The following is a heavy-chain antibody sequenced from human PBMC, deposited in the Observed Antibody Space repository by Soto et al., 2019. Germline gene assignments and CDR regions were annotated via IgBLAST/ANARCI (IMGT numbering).Heavy chain of an antibody. CDR3: ARGEMVRGVINYYYGMDV. CDR1: GGSISSGDYY. D-gene: IGHD3-10*01. Sequence: QVQLQESGPGLVKPSQTLSLTCTVSGGSISSGDYYWSWIRQPPGKGLEWMGYIYYSGSTYYNPSLKSRVTISVDTSKNQVSLKLSSVTAADTAVYYCARGEMVRGVINYYYGMDVWGQGTTVTVSS. V-gene: IGHV4-30-4*01. CDR2: IYYSGST. J-gene: IGHJ6*02.